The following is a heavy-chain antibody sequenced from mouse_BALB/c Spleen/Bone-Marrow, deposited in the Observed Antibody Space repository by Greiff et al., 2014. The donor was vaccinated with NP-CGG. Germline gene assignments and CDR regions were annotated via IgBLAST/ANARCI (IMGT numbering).Heavy chain of an antibody. V-gene: IGHV2-9*02. CDR1: GFSLSNYG. Sequence: VKLQESGPGLVAPSQSLSITCTVSGFSLSNYGVHWVRQPPGKGLEWLGVIWAGGSTNYNSALMSRLSINKDNSKSQVFLKMNSLQPDDTAMYYCARYYGSSDSWFAYWGQRTLVTVSA. J-gene: IGHJ3*01. CDR3: ARYYGSSDSWFAY. D-gene: IGHD1-1*01. CDR2: IWAGGST.